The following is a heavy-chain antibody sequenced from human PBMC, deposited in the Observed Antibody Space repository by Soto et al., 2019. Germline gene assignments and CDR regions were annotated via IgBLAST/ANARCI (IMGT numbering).Heavy chain of an antibody. V-gene: IGHV4-39*05. CDR3: AAPISYGDNLAY. CDR2: IDFRGTT. CDR1: GGSISSSSYF. J-gene: IGHJ4*02. D-gene: IGHD4-17*01. Sequence: SATPSLTCTFSGGSISSSSYFWAWIRRPPGQGLEWIGSIDFRGTTYTNPSLESRVTISVDTSKNQFSLKLSSVTAADTAVLYIAAPISYGDNLAYRAPGAPITVSS.